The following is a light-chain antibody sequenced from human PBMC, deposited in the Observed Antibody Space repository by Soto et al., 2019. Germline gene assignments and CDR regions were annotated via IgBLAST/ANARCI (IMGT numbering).Light chain of an antibody. CDR1: QSISNF. CDR2: TTS. CDR3: QQSYSTPQT. Sequence: DIQMTQSPSSLSASVGDRVTITCRASQSISNFLNWYQQKPRKAPKLLIHTTSSLQSGVPSRFSGSGTGTDFTLTISSLQPEDFATYYCQQSYSTPQTFGGGTKVEI. V-gene: IGKV1-39*01. J-gene: IGKJ4*01.